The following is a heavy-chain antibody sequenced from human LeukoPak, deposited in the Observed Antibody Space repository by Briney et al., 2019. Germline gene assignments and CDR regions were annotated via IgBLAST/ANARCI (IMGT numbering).Heavy chain of an antibody. Sequence: ASVKVSCKASGYTFTSYGISWVRQAPGQGLEWMGWISAYNGNTNYAQKLQGRVTMTTDTSTSTAYMELRSLRSDDTAVYYCARDQGDYSSQFYYYYGMDVWGQGTTVTVS. CDR3: ARDQGDYSSQFYYYYGMDV. V-gene: IGHV1-18*01. D-gene: IGHD4-11*01. CDR1: GYTFTSYG. CDR2: ISAYNGNT. J-gene: IGHJ6*02.